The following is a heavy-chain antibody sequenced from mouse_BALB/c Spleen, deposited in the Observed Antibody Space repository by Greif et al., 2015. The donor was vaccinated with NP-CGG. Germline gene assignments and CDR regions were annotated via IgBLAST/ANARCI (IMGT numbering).Heavy chain of an antibody. CDR3: AREGYYGKSYYAMDY. V-gene: IGHV5-9-1*01. CDR1: GFTFSSYA. J-gene: IGHJ4*01. Sequence: EVMLVESGGGLVKPGGSLKLSCAASGFTFSSYAMSWVRQTPEKRLEWVATISSGGSYTYYPDSVKGRFTISRDNAKNTLYLQMSSLRSEDTAMYHCAREGYYGKSYYAMDYWGQGTSVTVSS. D-gene: IGHD2-1*01. CDR2: ISSGGSYT.